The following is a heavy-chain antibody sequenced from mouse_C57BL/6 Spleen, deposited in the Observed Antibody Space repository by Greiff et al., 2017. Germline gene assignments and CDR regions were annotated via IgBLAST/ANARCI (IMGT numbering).Heavy chain of an antibody. CDR2: IHPNSGST. D-gene: IGHD2-4*01. J-gene: IGHJ1*03. V-gene: IGHV1-64*01. Sequence: QVQLQQPGAELVKPGASVKLSCKASGYTFTSYWMHWVKQRPGQGLEWIGMIHPNSGSTNYNEKFKSKATLTVDKSSRTAYMQLSSLASEDSAVYYCVHHYDTGYWYLDVWGTGTTVTVSS. CDR1: GYTFTSYW. CDR3: VHHYDTGYWYLDV.